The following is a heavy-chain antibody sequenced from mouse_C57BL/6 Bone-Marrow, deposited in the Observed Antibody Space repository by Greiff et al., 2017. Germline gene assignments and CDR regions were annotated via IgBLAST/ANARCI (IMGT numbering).Heavy chain of an antibody. CDR2: IDPETGGT. CDR3: TRWGLRYGNYVDY. D-gene: IGHD2-1*01. J-gene: IGHJ2*01. V-gene: IGHV1-15*01. CDR1: GYTFTDYE. Sequence: VKLMESGAELVRPGASVTLSCKASGYTFTDYEMHWVKQTPVHGLEWIGAIDPETGGTAYNQKFKGKAILTADKSSSTAYMELRSLTSEDSAVYYCTRWGLRYGNYVDYWGQGTTLTVSS.